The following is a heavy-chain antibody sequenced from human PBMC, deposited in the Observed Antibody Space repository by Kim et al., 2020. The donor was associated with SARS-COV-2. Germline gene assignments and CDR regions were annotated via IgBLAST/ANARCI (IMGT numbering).Heavy chain of an antibody. CDR3: ARGLVVITPGVYYYYGMDV. D-gene: IGHD3-22*01. CDR2: IYTSGST. Sequence: SETLSLTCTVSGGSISSGSYYWSWIRQPAGKGLEWIGRIYTSGSTNYNPSLKSRVTISVDTSKNQFSLKLSSVTAADTAVYYCARGLVVITPGVYYYYGMDVWGQGTTVTVSS. CDR1: GGSISSGSYY. J-gene: IGHJ6*02. V-gene: IGHV4-61*02.